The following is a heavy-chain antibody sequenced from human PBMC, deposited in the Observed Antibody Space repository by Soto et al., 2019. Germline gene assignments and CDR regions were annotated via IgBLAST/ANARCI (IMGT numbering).Heavy chain of an antibody. CDR3: ARHPAPLGYGKRGYYYYMHV. J-gene: IGHJ6*03. V-gene: IGHV5-51*01. CDR2: IYPGDSDT. D-gene: IGHD5-12*01. Sequence: PGESLKISCKGSGYSFTSYWIGWVRQMPGKGLEWMGIIYPGDSDTRYSPSFQGQVTISADKSISTAYLQWSSLKASDTAMYYCARHPAPLGYGKRGYYYYMHVWGQGTTVTVSS. CDR1: GYSFTSYW.